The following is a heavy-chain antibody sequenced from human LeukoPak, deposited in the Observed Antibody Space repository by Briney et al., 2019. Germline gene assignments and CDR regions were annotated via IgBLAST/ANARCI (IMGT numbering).Heavy chain of an antibody. D-gene: IGHD3-9*01. V-gene: IGHV3-53*01. Sequence: PGGSLRLSCAASGFIVSSNYMSWVRQAPGKGLEWVSVIYSGGSTYYADSVKGRFTISRDDAKSSLYLQMNSLRAEDTALYYCARMSTGYYDDYWGQGTLVTVSS. CDR3: ARMSTGYYDDY. CDR1: GFIVSSNY. J-gene: IGHJ4*02. CDR2: IYSGGST.